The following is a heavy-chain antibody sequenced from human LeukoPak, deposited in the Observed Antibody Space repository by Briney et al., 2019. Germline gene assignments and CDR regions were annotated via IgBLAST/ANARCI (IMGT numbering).Heavy chain of an antibody. CDR2: IYYGGDT. Sequence: SETLPLTCTVSGGSFSSYYWSWIRQPPGKGLEWIGYIYYGGDTNYNPSLKSRVTISVDTSKNQFSLKLSSVTAADTAVFYCARSWGSSSGIDNWGQGTLVTVSS. CDR3: ARSWGSSSGIDN. CDR1: GGSFSSYY. V-gene: IGHV4-59*01. D-gene: IGHD6-13*01. J-gene: IGHJ4*02.